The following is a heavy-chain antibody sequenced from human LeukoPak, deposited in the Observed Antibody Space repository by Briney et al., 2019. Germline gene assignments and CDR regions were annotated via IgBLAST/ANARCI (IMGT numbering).Heavy chain of an antibody. V-gene: IGHV6-1*01. D-gene: IGHD2-2*01. CDR1: GDSVSSNSAA. CDR3: AREVRYCTSSSCFPEYYGMDV. CDR2: TYYRSRWYN. Sequence: SQTLSLTCAISGDSVSSNSAAWNWIRQSPSRGLEWLGRTYYRSRWYNDYAVSVKRRMTINADTSKNQFSLQLNSVTPEDTAVYYCAREVRYCTSSSCFPEYYGMDVWGQGTTVTVSS. J-gene: IGHJ6*02.